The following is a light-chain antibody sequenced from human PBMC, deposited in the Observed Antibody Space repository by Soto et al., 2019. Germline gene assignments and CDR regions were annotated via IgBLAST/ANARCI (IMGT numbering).Light chain of an antibody. CDR2: DAS. CDR3: QQYNSYPLT. Sequence: DIQMTQSPSTLSASVGARVPITCRASQSISSWLAWYQQKPGKAPKLLIYDASSLESGVPSRFSGSGSGTEFTLTISSLQPDDFATYYCQQYNSYPLTFGQGTKVDIK. V-gene: IGKV1-5*01. CDR1: QSISSW. J-gene: IGKJ1*01.